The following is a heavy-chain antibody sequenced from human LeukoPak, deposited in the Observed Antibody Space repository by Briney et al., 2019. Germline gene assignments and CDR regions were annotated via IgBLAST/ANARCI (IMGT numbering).Heavy chain of an antibody. CDR2: IYSGGST. V-gene: IGHV3-66*01. D-gene: IGHD6-19*01. CDR3: AKKSSAWFGDDY. J-gene: IGHJ4*02. Sequence: GGSLRLSCAASGFTVSSNYMSWVRQAPGKGLEWVSVIYSGGSTYYADSVKGRFTISRDNYKNTLYLQMNSLRAEDTAVYFCAKKSSAWFGDDYWGPGTLVTVSS. CDR1: GFTVSSNY.